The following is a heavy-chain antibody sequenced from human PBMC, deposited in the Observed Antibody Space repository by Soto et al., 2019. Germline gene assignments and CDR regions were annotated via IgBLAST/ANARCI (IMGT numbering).Heavy chain of an antibody. J-gene: IGHJ5*02. Sequence: SVKFSCKASGGTFSSYAISWVRQAPGQGLEWMGGIIPIFGTANYAQKFQGRVTITADESTSTAYMELSSLRSEDTAVYYCARSNSSGYYPFYNWFDPWGQGTLVTVSS. D-gene: IGHD3-22*01. V-gene: IGHV1-69*13. CDR1: GGTFSSYA. CDR2: IIPIFGTA. CDR3: ARSNSSGYYPFYNWFDP.